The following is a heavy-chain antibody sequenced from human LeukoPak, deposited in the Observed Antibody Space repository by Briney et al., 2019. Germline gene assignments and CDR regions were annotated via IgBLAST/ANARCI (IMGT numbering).Heavy chain of an antibody. CDR1: GYTFTSYA. J-gene: IGHJ4*02. D-gene: IGHD6-19*01. CDR3: ARDRVSSGWYLFDY. V-gene: IGHV1-3*01. Sequence: GASVKVSCKASGYTFTSYAMHWVRQAPGQRLEWMGWINAGNGNTKYSQKFQGRVTITRGTSASTAYMELSSLRSEDTAVYYCARDRVSSGWYLFDYWGQGTLVTVSS. CDR2: INAGNGNT.